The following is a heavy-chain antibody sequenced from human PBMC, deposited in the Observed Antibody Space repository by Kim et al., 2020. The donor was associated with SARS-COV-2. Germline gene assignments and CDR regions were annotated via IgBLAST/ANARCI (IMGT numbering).Heavy chain of an antibody. D-gene: IGHD6-6*01. CDR3: ARVSSSWNYYYGMDV. Sequence: SVKGRFTISRDNAKNSLYLQMNSLRAEDAAVYYCARVSSSWNYYYGMDVWGQGTTVTVSS. J-gene: IGHJ6*02. V-gene: IGHV3-21*01.